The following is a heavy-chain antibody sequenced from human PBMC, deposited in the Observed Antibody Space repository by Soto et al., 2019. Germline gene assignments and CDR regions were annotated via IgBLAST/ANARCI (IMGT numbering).Heavy chain of an antibody. CDR1: GDSVSSNSAA. J-gene: IGHJ5*02. CDR2: TYYRSKWYR. Sequence: SQTLSLTCVISGDSVSSNSAAWNWIRQSPSRGLEWLGRTYYRSKWYRDYAISVKSRITINPDTSKNQFSLQLNSMTPEDTAVYYCAKDSGRGYNYGQHWFGPWGQGTLVTVSS. V-gene: IGHV6-1*01. D-gene: IGHD5-18*01. CDR3: AKDSGRGYNYGQHWFGP.